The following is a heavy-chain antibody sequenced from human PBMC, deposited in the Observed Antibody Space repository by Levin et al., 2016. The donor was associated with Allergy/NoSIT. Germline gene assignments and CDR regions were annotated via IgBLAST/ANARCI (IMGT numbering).Heavy chain of an antibody. CDR1: GASISSGDYY. Sequence: SETLSLTCTVSGASISSGDYYWSWIRQHPGKGLECIGYIYYSGSTYSNSSLKSRLTMSADTSKNQFSLELTSVTAADTALYYCARVLVTTTVPYFDFWGQGILVTVSS. V-gene: IGHV4-31*03. CDR3: ARVLVTTTVPYFDF. D-gene: IGHD5-18*01. CDR2: IYYSGST. J-gene: IGHJ4*02.